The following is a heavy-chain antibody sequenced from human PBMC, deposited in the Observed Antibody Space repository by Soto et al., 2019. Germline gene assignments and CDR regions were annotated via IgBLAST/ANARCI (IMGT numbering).Heavy chain of an antibody. J-gene: IGHJ4*02. D-gene: IGHD3-10*02. Sequence: SSLKLSCKSSVYTMSSYAISWVRQAPGQGLEWMGGIIPIFGTANYAQKFQGRVTITADESTSTAYMELSSLRSEDTAVYYCPLFDYWGQGTLVTVSS. CDR3: PLFDY. V-gene: IGHV1-69*13. CDR2: IIPIFGTA. CDR1: VYTMSSYA.